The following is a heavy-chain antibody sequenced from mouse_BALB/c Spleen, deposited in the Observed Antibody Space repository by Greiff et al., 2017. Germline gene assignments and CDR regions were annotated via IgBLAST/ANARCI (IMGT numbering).Heavy chain of an antibody. J-gene: IGHJ2*01. Sequence: EVQLVESGPGLVKPSQSLSLTCTVTGYSITSDYAWTWIRQFPGNKLEWMGYISYSGSTSYNPSLKSRISITRDTSKNQFFLQLNSVTTEDTATYYCARGQLANFDYWGQGTTLTVSS. CDR2: ISYSGST. CDR1: GYSITSDYA. CDR3: ARGQLANFDY. D-gene: IGHD4-1*02. V-gene: IGHV3-2*02.